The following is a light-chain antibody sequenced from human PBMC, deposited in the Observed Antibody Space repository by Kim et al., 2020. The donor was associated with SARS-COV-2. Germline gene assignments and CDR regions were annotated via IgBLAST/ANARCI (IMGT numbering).Light chain of an antibody. J-gene: IGLJ3*02. CDR1: SSNIGRSF. CDR2: RND. V-gene: IGLV1-47*01. CDR3: ATWDDSLSGPDWV. Sequence: VTISCSGNSSNIGRSFVYGYQQLPGTAPRLLVDRNDQRPSGVPDRFSGSKSGSSASLAISGLRSEDGADYYCATWDDSLSGPDWVFGGGTQLTVL.